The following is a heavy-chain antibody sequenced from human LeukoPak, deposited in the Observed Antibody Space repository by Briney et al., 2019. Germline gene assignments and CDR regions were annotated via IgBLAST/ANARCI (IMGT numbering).Heavy chain of an antibody. J-gene: IGHJ4*02. CDR3: ARSVAAVGTKVSFDY. CDR2: INWNGGST. D-gene: IGHD6-13*01. CDR1: GFTFDDYG. V-gene: IGHV3-20*04. Sequence: GGSLRLSCAASGFTFDDYGMSWVRQAPGKGLEWVSGINWNGGSTGYADSVKGRFTISRDNAKNSLYLQMNSLRAEDTAVYYCARSVAAVGTKVSFDYWGQGTLVTVSS.